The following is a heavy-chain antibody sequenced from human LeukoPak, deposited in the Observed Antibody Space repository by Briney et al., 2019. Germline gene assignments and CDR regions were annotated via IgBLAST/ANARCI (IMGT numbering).Heavy chain of an antibody. Sequence: PSETLSLTCTVSGGSISSYHWSWIRQPPGKGLEWIGYIYYSGSTNYNPSLKSRVTISVDTSKNQCSLKLSSVTAADTAVYYCARSEPCWGDCSIDAFDIWGQGTMVTVSS. D-gene: IGHD2-21*01. CDR1: GGSISSYH. CDR3: ARSEPCWGDCSIDAFDI. CDR2: IYYSGST. J-gene: IGHJ3*02. V-gene: IGHV4-59*01.